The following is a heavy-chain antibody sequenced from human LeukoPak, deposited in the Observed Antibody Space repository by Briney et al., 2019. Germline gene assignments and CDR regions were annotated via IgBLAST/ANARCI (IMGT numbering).Heavy chain of an antibody. CDR1: GGSISSYY. V-gene: IGHV4-4*07. CDR2: IYTSGST. D-gene: IGHD2/OR15-2a*01. J-gene: IGHJ4*02. Sequence: SETLCLTCTVSGGSISSYYWSWIRQPAGKGLEWIGRIYTSGSTNYNPSLKSRVTMSVDTSKNQFSLKLSSVTAADTAVYYCARGPASLWPIDYWGQGTLVTVSS. CDR3: ARGPASLWPIDY.